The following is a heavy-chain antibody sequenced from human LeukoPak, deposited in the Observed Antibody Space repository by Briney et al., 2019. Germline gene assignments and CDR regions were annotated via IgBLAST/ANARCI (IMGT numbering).Heavy chain of an antibody. CDR3: AKDDLGDITMITAY. CDR2: ISGSGGST. CDR1: GFTFSSYA. V-gene: IGHV3-23*01. J-gene: IGHJ4*02. Sequence: TGGSLRLSCAASGFTFSSYAMSWVRQAPGKGLEWVSAISGSGGSTYYADSVKGGFTISRDNSKNTLYLQMNSLRAEDTAVYYCAKDDLGDITMITAYWGQGTLVTVSS. D-gene: IGHD3-22*01.